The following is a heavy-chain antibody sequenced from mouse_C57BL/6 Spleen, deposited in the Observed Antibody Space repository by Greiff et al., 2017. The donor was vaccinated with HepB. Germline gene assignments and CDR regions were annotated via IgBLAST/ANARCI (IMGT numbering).Heavy chain of an antibody. CDR3: AREDRMITTRRAYYYAMDY. D-gene: IGHD2-4*01. J-gene: IGHJ4*01. CDR1: GYTFTSYW. CDR2: IHPNSGST. Sequence: QVQLQQPGAELVKPGASVKLSCKASGYTFTSYWMHWVKRRPGQGLEWIGMIHPNSGSTNYNEKFKSKATLTVDKSSSTAYMQLSSLTSEDSAVYYCAREDRMITTRRAYYYAMDYWGQGTSVTVSS. V-gene: IGHV1-64*01.